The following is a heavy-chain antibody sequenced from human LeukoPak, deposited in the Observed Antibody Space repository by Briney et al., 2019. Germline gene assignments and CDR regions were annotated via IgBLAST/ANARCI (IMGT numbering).Heavy chain of an antibody. J-gene: IGHJ5*02. CDR1: GYTFTGYY. CDR2: INPNSGGT. Sequence: ASVKASFKASGYTFTGYYMHWVRQAPGQGLEWMGRINPNSGGTKYAQKFQGGVTITRDTSISTAYIELSRLRSDDTPVCFCPRDRWRGFIDAAVFDPWGQGTLVTVSS. CDR3: PRDRWRGFIDAAVFDP. D-gene: IGHD3-3*01. V-gene: IGHV1-2*06.